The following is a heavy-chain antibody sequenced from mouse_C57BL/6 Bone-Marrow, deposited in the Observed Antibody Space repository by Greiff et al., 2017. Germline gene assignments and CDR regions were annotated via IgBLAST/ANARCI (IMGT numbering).Heavy chain of an antibody. Sequence: VQLVESGPGLVQPSQSLSITCTVSGFSLTSYGVHWVRQSPGKGLEWLGVIWRGGSTDYNAAFMSRLSITKDNSKSQVFFKMNSLQADDTAIYYCAKKRGLWSYAMDYWGQGTSVTVSS. D-gene: IGHD1-1*02. J-gene: IGHJ4*01. CDR1: GFSLTSYG. V-gene: IGHV2-5*01. CDR2: IWRGGST. CDR3: AKKRGLWSYAMDY.